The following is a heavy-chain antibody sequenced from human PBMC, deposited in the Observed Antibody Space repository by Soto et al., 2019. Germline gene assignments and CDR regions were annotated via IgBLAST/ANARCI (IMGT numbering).Heavy chain of an antibody. Sequence: PETLSLTCTVSGGSVSSGSYYWSWIRQPPGKGLEWIGYIYYSGSTNYNPSLKSRVTISVDTSKNQFSLKLSSVTAADTAVYYCASGQIQLWLIYYYYGMDVWGQGTTVTVSS. J-gene: IGHJ6*02. CDR1: GGSVSSGSYY. V-gene: IGHV4-61*01. D-gene: IGHD5-18*01. CDR2: IYYSGST. CDR3: ASGQIQLWLIYYYYGMDV.